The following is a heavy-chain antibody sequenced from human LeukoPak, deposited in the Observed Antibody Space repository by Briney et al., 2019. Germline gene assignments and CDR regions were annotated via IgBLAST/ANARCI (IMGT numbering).Heavy chain of an antibody. J-gene: IGHJ4*02. D-gene: IGHD3-3*01. V-gene: IGHV4-61*02. CDR1: GGSISSGSYY. CDR3: ARDNSIFGVGFDY. Sequence: SETLSLTCTVSGGSISSGSYYWSWIRQPAGKGLEWIGRIYTSGSTNYNPSLKSRVTISVDTSKNQFSLKLSSVTAADTAVYYCARDNSIFGVGFDYWGKGTLVTVSS. CDR2: IYTSGST.